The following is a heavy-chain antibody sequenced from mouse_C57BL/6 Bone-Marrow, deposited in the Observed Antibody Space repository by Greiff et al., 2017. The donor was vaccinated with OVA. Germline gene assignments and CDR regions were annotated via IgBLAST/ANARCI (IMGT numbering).Heavy chain of an antibody. CDR1: GFNIKDDY. CDR2: IDPENGDT. CDR3: TTDGYAWFAY. V-gene: IGHV14-4*01. Sequence: EVKVVESGAELVKPGASVKLSCTASGFNIKDDYMHWVKQRPEQGLEWIGWIDPENGDTEYASKFQGKATITADTSSNTAYLQLSSLTSEDTAVYYCTTDGYAWFAYWGQGTLVTVSA. J-gene: IGHJ3*01. D-gene: IGHD2-2*01.